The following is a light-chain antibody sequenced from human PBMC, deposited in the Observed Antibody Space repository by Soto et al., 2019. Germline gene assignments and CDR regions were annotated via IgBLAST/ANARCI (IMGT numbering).Light chain of an antibody. CDR3: CSYAGSNNVL. J-gene: IGLJ3*02. V-gene: IGLV2-8*01. Sequence: QSALTQPPSASGSPGQSVTISCTGTSSDVGGYNSDSWYQQHPGKSPKFLIYEVSKRPPGVPDRFSGSTSGNTASLPVSGLQDEDDADYYCCSYAGSNNVLFGGGTKLTVL. CDR2: EVS. CDR1: SSDVGGYNS.